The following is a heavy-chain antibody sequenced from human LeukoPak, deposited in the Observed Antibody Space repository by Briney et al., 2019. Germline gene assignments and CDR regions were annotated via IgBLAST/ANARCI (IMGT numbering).Heavy chain of an antibody. CDR2: MNPNSGNT. D-gene: IGHD3-3*01. CDR3: ARPRRSGGYFDY. CDR1: GYTFTSYD. V-gene: IGHV1-8*01. Sequence: ASVKVSCKASGYTFTSYDINWVRQATGQGLEWRGWMNPNSGNTGYAQKFQGRVTMTRNTSISTAYMELSSLRSEDTAVYYCARPRRSGGYFDYWGQGTLVTVSS. J-gene: IGHJ4*02.